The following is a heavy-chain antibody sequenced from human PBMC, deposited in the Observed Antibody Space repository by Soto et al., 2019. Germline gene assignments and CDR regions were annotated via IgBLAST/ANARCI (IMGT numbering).Heavy chain of an antibody. D-gene: IGHD3-22*01. CDR2: IYHSGST. CDR1: GGSISSGGYS. Sequence: SETLSLTCAVSGGSISSGGYSWSWIRQPPGKGLEWIGYIYHSGSTYYNPSLKSRVTISVDRSKNQFSLKLSSVTAADTAVYYCARGDDSSGYSYWGQGTLVTVSS. J-gene: IGHJ4*02. CDR3: ARGDDSSGYSY. V-gene: IGHV4-30-2*01.